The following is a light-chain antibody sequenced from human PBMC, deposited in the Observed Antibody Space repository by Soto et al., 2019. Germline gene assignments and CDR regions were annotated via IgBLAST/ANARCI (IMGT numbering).Light chain of an antibody. CDR1: QSVSSSY. Sequence: EIVLTQSPGTLSLSPGERATLSCRATQSVSSSYLAWYQQKPGQAPRLLIYGASSRATGIPDMFSGSGSGTDFTLTISRLEPEDFAVYYCQQYGRSPRTFGQGTKVEIK. J-gene: IGKJ1*01. CDR2: GAS. V-gene: IGKV3-20*01. CDR3: QQYGRSPRT.